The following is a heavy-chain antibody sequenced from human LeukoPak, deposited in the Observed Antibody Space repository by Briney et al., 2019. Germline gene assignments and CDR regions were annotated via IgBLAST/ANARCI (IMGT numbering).Heavy chain of an antibody. CDR2: ITAYNGNR. D-gene: IGHD1-1*01. CDR3: ARDNDKVVDH. CDR1: GYTFSNYG. Sequence: ASVKVSCKTPGYTFSNYGISWVRQAPGQGLEWMGWITAYNGNRLYAQRFQGRITLTTDTSASTSYMELRSLEYDDTAIYYCARDNDKVVDHWGQGTLVTVSS. V-gene: IGHV1-18*01. J-gene: IGHJ4*01.